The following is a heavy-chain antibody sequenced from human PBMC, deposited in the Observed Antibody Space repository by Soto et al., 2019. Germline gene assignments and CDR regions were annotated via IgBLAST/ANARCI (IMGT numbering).Heavy chain of an antibody. CDR2: ISAYNGNT. CDR3: ARIMPNGYYYDSSGYDDAFGI. CDR1: GYSLTSYG. V-gene: IGHV1-18*04. Sequence: XSVKVSCKASGYSLTSYGSIWVRQAPGQGLEWMGWISAYNGNTNYAQKLQGRVTMTTDTSTSTAYMELRSLRSDDTAVYYCARIMPNGYYYDSSGYDDAFGIWGQGTMVTVSS. J-gene: IGHJ3*02. D-gene: IGHD3-22*01.